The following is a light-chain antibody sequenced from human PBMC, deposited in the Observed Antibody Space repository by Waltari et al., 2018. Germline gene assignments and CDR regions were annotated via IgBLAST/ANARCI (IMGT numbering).Light chain of an antibody. Sequence: QSALTQPPSATGSPGQSVTISCPGTTSDIGAYNFVPWYQNPPCQAPNLLIFEDYNRPSGSPDRFSGSKSGITASLTVSGLQAEDEADYYCSSYAGSDNLRVFGTGTTVTVL. J-gene: IGLJ1*01. CDR1: TSDIGAYNF. CDR2: EDY. V-gene: IGLV2-8*01. CDR3: SSYAGSDNLRV.